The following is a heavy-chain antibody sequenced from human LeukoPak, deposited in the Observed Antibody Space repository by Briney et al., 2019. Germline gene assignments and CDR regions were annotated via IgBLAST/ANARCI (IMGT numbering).Heavy chain of an antibody. CDR2: INPSGGST. Sequence: ASVKVSCKASGYTFTSYYVHWVRQAPGQGLEWMGIINPSGGSTSYAQKFQGRVTMTRDTSTSTVFMELSSLRSEDTAVYYCASGQLRIAAAGTQGLPTHWGQGTLVTVSS. V-gene: IGHV1-46*01. CDR3: ASGQLRIAAAGTQGLPTH. CDR1: GYTFTSYY. D-gene: IGHD6-13*01. J-gene: IGHJ4*02.